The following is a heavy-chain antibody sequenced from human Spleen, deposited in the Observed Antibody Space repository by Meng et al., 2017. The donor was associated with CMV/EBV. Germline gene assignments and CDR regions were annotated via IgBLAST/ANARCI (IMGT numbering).Heavy chain of an antibody. Sequence: CKGSGYTFTTYWVGWVRQMPGKGLEWMGMIYPGDSDTRYSPSFQGQVTISADKSVTTAYLQWNSLKASDTAMYYCARRGYNNYPTDYWGQGTLVTVSS. V-gene: IGHV5-51*01. J-gene: IGHJ4*02. D-gene: IGHD4-11*01. CDR1: GYTFTTYW. CDR2: IYPGDSDT. CDR3: ARRGYNNYPTDY.